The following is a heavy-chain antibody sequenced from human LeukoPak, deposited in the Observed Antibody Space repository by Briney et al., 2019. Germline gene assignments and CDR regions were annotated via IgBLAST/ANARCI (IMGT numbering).Heavy chain of an antibody. V-gene: IGHV4-4*02. CDR1: GGSISSSNW. J-gene: IGHJ4*02. CDR3: ARNARDITRFDRALGYYFDY. Sequence: SGTLSPTCAVSGGSISSSNWWSWARQPPGKGLEWSGEIYHSGSTNYNPPLKSRDAISVDKSKNHISLKLRSVTAADTAVYYCARNARDITRFDRALGYYFDYWGQGTLVTVSS. CDR2: IYHSGST. D-gene: IGHD5-12*01.